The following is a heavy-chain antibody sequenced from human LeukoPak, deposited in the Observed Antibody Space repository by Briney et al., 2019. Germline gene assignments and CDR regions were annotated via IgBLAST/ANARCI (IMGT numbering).Heavy chain of an antibody. CDR2: ISSSSSYI. D-gene: IGHD3-10*01. CDR3: ARWRLGSGVYYFDY. Sequence: PGGSLRLSCAASGFTFSSYSMNWVRQAPGKGLEWVSSISSSSSYIYYADSVKGRFTISRDNAKNSLYLQMNSLRAEDTAVYYCARWRLGSGVYYFDYWGQGTLVTVSS. V-gene: IGHV3-21*01. J-gene: IGHJ4*02. CDR1: GFTFSSYS.